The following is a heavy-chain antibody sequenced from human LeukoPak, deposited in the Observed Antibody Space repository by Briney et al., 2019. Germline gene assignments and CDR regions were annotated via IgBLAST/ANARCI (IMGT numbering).Heavy chain of an antibody. V-gene: IGHV3-21*01. Sequence: PGGSLRLSCAASGFTISNYWMSWVRQAPGKGLEWVSSISSSSSYIYYADSVKGRFTISRDNAKNSLYLQMNSLRAEDTAVYYCARDTAMSAYYMDVWGKGTTVTVSS. CDR3: ARDTAMSAYYMDV. CDR2: ISSSSSYI. J-gene: IGHJ6*03. D-gene: IGHD5-18*01. CDR1: GFTISNYW.